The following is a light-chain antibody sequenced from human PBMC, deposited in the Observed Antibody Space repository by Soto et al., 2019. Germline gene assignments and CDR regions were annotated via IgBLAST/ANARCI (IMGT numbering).Light chain of an antibody. CDR2: VAS. CDR1: QSVSDY. V-gene: IGKV3-20*01. J-gene: IGKJ5*01. Sequence: EIVLTQSPATLSLSPGERATLSCRASQSVSDYLAWYQQKPGQAPRLLIYVASSRATGIPDRFSGSVSGTALTLTISRLEPEDFAVYYCQQYGSSSITFGQGTRLE. CDR3: QQYGSSSIT.